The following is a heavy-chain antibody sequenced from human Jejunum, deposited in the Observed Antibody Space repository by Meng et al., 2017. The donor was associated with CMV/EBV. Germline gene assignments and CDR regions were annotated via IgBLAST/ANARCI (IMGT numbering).Heavy chain of an antibody. CDR2: ISTDGNSA. J-gene: IGHJ4*02. CDR3: AAGFNRADY. D-gene: IGHD1-14*01. Sequence: SCAAAGFTFSSYWMHWVRQAPGKGLLWVSRISTDGNSATYADSVKGRFTISRDNAKNTLYLQMSNLRAEDTAVHYCAAGFNRADYWGQGTLVTVSS. CDR1: GFTFSSYW. V-gene: IGHV3-74*01.